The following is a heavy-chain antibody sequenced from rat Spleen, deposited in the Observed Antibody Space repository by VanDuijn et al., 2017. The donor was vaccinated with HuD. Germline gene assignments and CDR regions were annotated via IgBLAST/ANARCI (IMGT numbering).Heavy chain of an antibody. V-gene: IGHV5-29*01. CDR1: GFTFSDYG. CDR2: ISYGDSSGHSST. D-gene: IGHD1-3*01. Sequence: EVQMVESGGGLVQPGRSLKLSCAASGFTFSDYGMAWVRQAPTKGLEWVATISYGDSSGHSSTYYRDSVKGRFTISRDNAKSTLYLQMDSLRSEDTATYYCATDSNYGSYGAYWGQGTLVTVSS. CDR3: ATDSNYGSYGAY. J-gene: IGHJ3*01.